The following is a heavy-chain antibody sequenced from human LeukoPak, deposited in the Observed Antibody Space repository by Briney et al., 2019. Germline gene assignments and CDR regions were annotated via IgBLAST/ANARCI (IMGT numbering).Heavy chain of an antibody. J-gene: IGHJ4*02. Sequence: GGSLRLSCAASGFTFSSYTMNWVRQAPGKGLEWVSSIISSSSYIYYADSVKGRFTISRDNAKNSLYLQMNSLRAEDTAVYYCARDFGGYCSSSNCYLGYQDYWGQGTLVTVSS. CDR2: IISSSSYI. CDR1: GFTFSSYT. D-gene: IGHD2-2*01. V-gene: IGHV3-21*03. CDR3: ARDFGGYCSSSNCYLGYQDY.